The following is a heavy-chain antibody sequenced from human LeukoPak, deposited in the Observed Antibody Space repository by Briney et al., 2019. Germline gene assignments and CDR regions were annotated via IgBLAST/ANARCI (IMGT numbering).Heavy chain of an antibody. CDR1: GFTVSGTH. J-gene: IGHJ4*02. CDR2: MYTGGTT. Sequence: GGSLRLSCAASGFTVSGTHMSWVRQAPGKGLEWVSAMYTGGTTYYADSVMGRFTVSRDNSRNTVFLHMNSLRVDDTAVYYCAKDEAASGGGLASWGQGTLVTVSS. V-gene: IGHV3-53*01. D-gene: IGHD3-16*01. CDR3: AKDEAASGGGLAS.